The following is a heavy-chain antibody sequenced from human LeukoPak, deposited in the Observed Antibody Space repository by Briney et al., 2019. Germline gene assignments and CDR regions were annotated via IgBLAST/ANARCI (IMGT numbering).Heavy chain of an antibody. Sequence: GASVKVSCKASGGTFSSYAISWVRQAPGQGLEWMGGIIPIFGTANYAQKFQGRVTITADESTSTAYMELSSLRSEDTAVYYCAIIFYSSGWYPLLENNWFDPWGQGTLVTVSS. CDR1: GGTFSSYA. CDR2: IIPIFGTA. J-gene: IGHJ5*02. D-gene: IGHD6-19*01. V-gene: IGHV1-69*13. CDR3: AIIFYSSGWYPLLENNWFDP.